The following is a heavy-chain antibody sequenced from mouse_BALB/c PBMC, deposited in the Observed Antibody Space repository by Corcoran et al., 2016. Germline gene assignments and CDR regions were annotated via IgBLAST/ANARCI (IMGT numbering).Heavy chain of an antibody. D-gene: IGHD2-4*01. J-gene: IGHJ4*01. CDR3: ARGATTIRGYAMDY. Sequence: EVQLQQSGAELVRPGALVKLSCKASGFNIKDYYMHWVKQRPEQGLEWIGWIDPENGNTIYDPKFQGKASITADTSSNTAYLQLRSLTSEDTAVYYCARGATTIRGYAMDYGGQGTSVTVSS. V-gene: IGHV14-1*02. CDR2: IDPENGNT. CDR1: GFNIKDYY.